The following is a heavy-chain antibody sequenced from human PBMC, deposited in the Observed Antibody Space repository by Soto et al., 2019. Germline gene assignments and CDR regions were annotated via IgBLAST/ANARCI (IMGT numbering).Heavy chain of an antibody. CDR3: ASSQYYYDSSGYYYNWFDP. J-gene: IGHJ5*02. Sequence: SVKVSCKXSGGTFSSYAISWVRQAPGQGLEWMGGIIPIFGTANYAQKFQGRVTITADESTSTAYMELSSLRSEDTAVYYCASSQYYYDSSGYYYNWFDPWGQGTLVTVSS. D-gene: IGHD3-22*01. CDR1: GGTFSSYA. V-gene: IGHV1-69*13. CDR2: IIPIFGTA.